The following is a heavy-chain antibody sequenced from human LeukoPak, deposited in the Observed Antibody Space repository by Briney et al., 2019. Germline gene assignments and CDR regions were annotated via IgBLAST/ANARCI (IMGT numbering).Heavy chain of an antibody. CDR2: IYYSGST. Sequence: SETLSLTCTVSGDSISSSTYYWGWIRQPPGKGLEWIGSIYYSGSTYYNPSLKSRVTISVDTSKNQFSLKLSSVTAADTAVYYCARALDLGLRGVDYWGQGTLVTVSS. CDR1: GDSISSSTYY. D-gene: IGHD3-16*01. V-gene: IGHV4-39*07. J-gene: IGHJ4*02. CDR3: ARALDLGLRGVDY.